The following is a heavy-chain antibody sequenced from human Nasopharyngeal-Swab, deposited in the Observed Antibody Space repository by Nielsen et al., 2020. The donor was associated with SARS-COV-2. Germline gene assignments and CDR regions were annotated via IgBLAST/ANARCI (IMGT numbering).Heavy chain of an antibody. Sequence: SETLSLTCTVSGDSITTGHYHWGWIRQHPGEGLERIGDISYSGTTHYNPALKSRLNISLDTSKTHFSLTLNSVTGADTALYYCARLWPYSFGLGDSFDVWSQGTMVTVSS. J-gene: IGHJ3*01. V-gene: IGHV4-31*03. D-gene: IGHD5-18*01. CDR1: GDSITTGHYH. CDR3: ARLWPYSFGLGDSFDV. CDR2: ISYSGTT.